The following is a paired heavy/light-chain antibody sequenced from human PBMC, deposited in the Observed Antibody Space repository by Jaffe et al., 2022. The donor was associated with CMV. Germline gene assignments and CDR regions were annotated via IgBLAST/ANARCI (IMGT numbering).Light chain of an antibody. CDR2: LGS. CDR3: MQGLHTPLT. J-gene: IGKJ4*01. V-gene: IGKV2-28*01. Sequence: DIAMTQSPLSLPVTPGEPASISCRSTQSLLHNNGKNYLDWYLQKPGQSPQLLIYLGSNRASGVPDRFSGSGSGTDFTLKISKVEAEDVGIYYCMQGLHTPLTFGGGTKVEIK. CDR1: QSLLHNNGKNY.
Heavy chain of an antibody. CDR3: ARDGALAAAGKVDY. CDR2: IYYDGRNK. CDR1: GFRFSNYG. V-gene: IGHV3-33*01. J-gene: IGHJ4*02. Sequence: QVQLVESGGGVVQPGRSLRLSCEASGFRFSNYGMHWVRQAPGKGLEWVAVIYYDGRNKYYADSVKGRFTISRDNSKNTLYLQMNSLRVEDTSIYYCARDGALAAAGKVDYWGQGTLVTVSS. D-gene: IGHD6-13*01.